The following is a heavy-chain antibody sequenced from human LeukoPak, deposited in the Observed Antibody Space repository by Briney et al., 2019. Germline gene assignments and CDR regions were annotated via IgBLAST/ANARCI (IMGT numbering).Heavy chain of an antibody. D-gene: IGHD4-23*01. CDR2: IYYSGST. J-gene: IGHJ2*01. CDR3: AREDSGNAAADWSFDL. CDR1: GGSISSGGYY. Sequence: SETLSLTCTVSGGSISSGGYYWSWIRQHPGKGLEWIGYIYYSGSTYYNPSLKSRVTISVGTSKNQFSLKLSSVTAADTAVYYCAREDSGNAAADWSFDLWGRGTLSLSPQ. V-gene: IGHV4-31*03.